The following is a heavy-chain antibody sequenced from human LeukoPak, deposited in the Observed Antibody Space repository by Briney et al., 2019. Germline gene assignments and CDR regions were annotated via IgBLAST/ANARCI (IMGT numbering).Heavy chain of an antibody. V-gene: IGHV1-69*04. Sequence: GASVKVSCKASGATFNTYAINWVRQAPGQGLEWMGRIIPLLGVAHYARKFQGRVTITAEKSTNTAYLELSSLTSEDTAVYYCAKRVPAFDIWGQGTMVTVSS. J-gene: IGHJ3*02. CDR1: GATFNTYA. CDR2: IIPLLGVA. CDR3: AKRVPAFDI.